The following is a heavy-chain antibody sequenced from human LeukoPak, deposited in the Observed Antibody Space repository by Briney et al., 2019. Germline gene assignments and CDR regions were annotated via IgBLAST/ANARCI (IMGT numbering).Heavy chain of an antibody. CDR2: ISGSGGST. D-gene: IGHD6-13*01. J-gene: IGHJ4*02. CDR3: AKRLAYSSSWFYFDY. Sequence: PGGSLRLSCAASGFTFSSYAMSWVRQAPGKGLEWVSAISGSGGSTYYADSVKGRFTISRDNSENTLYLQMNSLRAEDTAVYYCAKRLAYSSSWFYFDYWGQGTLVTVSS. V-gene: IGHV3-23*01. CDR1: GFTFSSYA.